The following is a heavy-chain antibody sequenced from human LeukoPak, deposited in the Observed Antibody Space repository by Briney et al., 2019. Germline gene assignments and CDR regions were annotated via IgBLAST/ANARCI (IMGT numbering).Heavy chain of an antibody. CDR1: GFTFSSSW. V-gene: IGHV3-23*01. J-gene: IGHJ4*02. Sequence: GGSLRLSCAASGFTFSSSWMHWVRQAPGKGLEWVSAISGSGGSTYYADSVKGRFTISRDNSKNTLYLQMNSLRVEDTAVYYCAKGGYCSSTSCLAIFWGQGTLVTVSS. CDR3: AKGGYCSSTSCLAIF. CDR2: ISGSGGST. D-gene: IGHD2-2*01.